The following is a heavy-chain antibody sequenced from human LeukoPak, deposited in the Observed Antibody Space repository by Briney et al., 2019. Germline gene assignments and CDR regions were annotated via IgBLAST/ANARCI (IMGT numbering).Heavy chain of an antibody. V-gene: IGHV4-39*07. J-gene: IGHJ3*02. CDR2: IYYSGST. D-gene: IGHD3-22*01. Sequence: SETLSLTCTVSGGSISSSSYYWGWIRQSPGKGLEWIGSIYYSGSTYYNPSLKSRVTISVDTSKNQFSLKLSSVTAADTAVYYCARDRNRYDSSGYYYYAFNIWGQGTMVTVSS. CDR3: ARDRNRYDSSGYYYYAFNI. CDR1: GGSISSSSYY.